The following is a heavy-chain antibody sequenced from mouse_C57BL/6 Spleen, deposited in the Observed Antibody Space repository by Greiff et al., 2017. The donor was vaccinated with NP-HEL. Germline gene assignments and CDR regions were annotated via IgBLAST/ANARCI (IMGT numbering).Heavy chain of an antibody. Sequence: EVQLQEAGPGLVKPSQSLSLPCSVTGHSITSGYYWDGNRQFPGDKLEWMGYISYDGSNNYNPSLKNRISITRDTSKNQFFLKLNSVTTEDTATYYCARGELLRYFDYWGQGTTLTVSS. J-gene: IGHJ2*01. CDR2: ISYDGSN. CDR3: ARGELLRYFDY. V-gene: IGHV3-6*01. D-gene: IGHD1-1*01. CDR1: GHSITSGYY.